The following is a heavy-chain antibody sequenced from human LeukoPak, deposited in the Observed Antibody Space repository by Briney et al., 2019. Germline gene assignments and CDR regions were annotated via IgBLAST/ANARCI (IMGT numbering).Heavy chain of an antibody. D-gene: IGHD3-3*01. CDR2: ISYRGST. J-gene: IGHJ3*02. V-gene: IGHV4-39*02. CDR1: GGSINSDDHF. Sequence: SETLSLTCTVSGGSINSDDHFWGWIRQPPGKGLEWIGAISYRGSTYYNPSLKSRVTISQGMSKNYVSLRLTSVIVADMAVYYCAKILGDDLFDAFDIWGQGRLVSVSS. CDR3: AKILGDDLFDAFDI.